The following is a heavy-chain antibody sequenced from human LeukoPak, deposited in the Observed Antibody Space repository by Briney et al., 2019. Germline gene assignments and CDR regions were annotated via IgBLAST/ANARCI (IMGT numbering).Heavy chain of an antibody. Sequence: GGSLRLSCAASGFTFSSYAMSWVRQAPGKGLEWVLSISSSSSYIYYADSVKGRFTISRDNAKNSLYLQMNSLRAEDTAVYYCARVGAYSSGWYFGYWGQGTLVTVSS. CDR2: ISSSSSYI. CDR1: GFTFSSYA. CDR3: ARVGAYSSGWYFGY. D-gene: IGHD6-19*01. J-gene: IGHJ4*02. V-gene: IGHV3-21*01.